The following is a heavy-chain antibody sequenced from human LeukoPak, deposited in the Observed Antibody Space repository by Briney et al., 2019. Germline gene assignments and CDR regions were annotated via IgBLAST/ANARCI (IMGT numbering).Heavy chain of an antibody. D-gene: IGHD1-1*01. CDR1: GFTFSSYG. CDR2: MWYDGSNK. V-gene: IGHV3-33*01. J-gene: IGHJ6*02. Sequence: GGSLRLSCAASGFTFSSYGMHWVRQAPGKGLEWVAVMWYDGSNKYYADSVKGRFTISRDNSKNTLYLQMNSLRAEDTAVYYCARDPRENWNDSYYYYGMDVWGQGTTVTVSS. CDR3: ARDPRENWNDSYYYYGMDV.